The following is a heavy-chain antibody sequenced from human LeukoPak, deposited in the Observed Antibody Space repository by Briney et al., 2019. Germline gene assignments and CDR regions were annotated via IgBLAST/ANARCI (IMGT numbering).Heavy chain of an antibody. J-gene: IGHJ6*02. CDR3: ARDIVDGRGDYYGMDV. V-gene: IGHV3-30*04. CDR1: GFTFSSYA. D-gene: IGHD3-22*01. Sequence: PGGSLRLSCAASGFTFSSYAMHWVRQAPGKGLEWVAVISYDGSNKYYADSVKGRFTISRDNSKNTLYLQMNSLRAEDTAVYYCARDIVDGRGDYYGMDVWGQGTTVTVSS. CDR2: ISYDGSNK.